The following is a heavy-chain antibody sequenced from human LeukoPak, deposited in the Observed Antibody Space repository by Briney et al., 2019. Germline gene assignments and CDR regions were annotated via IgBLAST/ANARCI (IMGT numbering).Heavy chain of an antibody. CDR3: ASIDYYGSKVDY. D-gene: IGHD3-10*01. J-gene: IGHJ4*02. CDR1: GGSFSGYY. Sequence: SETLSLTCAVYGGSFSGYYWSWIRQPPGKGLEWIGEINHSGSASYNPSLKSRVTISVDTSKNQFSLKLSSVTAADTAVYYCASIDYYGSKVDYWGQGTLVTVSS. V-gene: IGHV4-34*01. CDR2: INHSGSA.